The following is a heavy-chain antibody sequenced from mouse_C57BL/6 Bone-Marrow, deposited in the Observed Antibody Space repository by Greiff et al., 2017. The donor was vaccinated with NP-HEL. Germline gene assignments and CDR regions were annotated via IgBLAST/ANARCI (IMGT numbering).Heavy chain of an antibody. Sequence: VQLKQSGPELVKPGASVKISCKASGYTFTDYYMNWVQQSHGKSLEWIGEINPNNGGTSYNQKFKGKATLTVDKSSSTAYMELRSLTAEDSAVYYCARSTWYFDVWGTGTTVTVSS. V-gene: IGHV1-26*01. CDR3: ARSTWYFDV. CDR1: GYTFTDYY. J-gene: IGHJ1*03. CDR2: INPNNGGT.